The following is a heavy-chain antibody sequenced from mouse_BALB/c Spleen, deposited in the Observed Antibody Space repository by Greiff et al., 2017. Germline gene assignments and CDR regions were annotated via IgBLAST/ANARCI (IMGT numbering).Heavy chain of an antibody. D-gene: IGHD1-2*01. J-gene: IGHJ4*01. V-gene: IGHV1-55*01. CDR3: ARSPHYYGYDAMDY. CDR1: GYNFTSYW. CDR2: IYPGSGST. Sequence: QVQLKQPGAELVKPGTSVKLSCKASGYNFTSYWINWVKLRPGQGLEWIGDIYPGSGSTNYNEKFKSKATLTVDTSSSTAYMQLSSLASEDSALYYCARSPHYYGYDAMDYWGQGTSVTVSS.